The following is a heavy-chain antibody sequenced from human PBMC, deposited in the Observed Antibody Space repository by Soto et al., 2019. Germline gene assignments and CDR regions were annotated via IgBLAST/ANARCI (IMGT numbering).Heavy chain of an antibody. CDR3: ARQLHSGSYSGEADY. Sequence: GESLKISCKGSGYSFTSYWISWVRQMPGKGLEWMGRIDPSDSYTNYSTSFQGHVTISADKSISTAYLQWSSLKASDTAMYYCARQLHSGSYSGEADYWGQGTLVTVSS. V-gene: IGHV5-10-1*01. D-gene: IGHD1-26*01. J-gene: IGHJ4*02. CDR1: GYSFTSYW. CDR2: IDPSDSYT.